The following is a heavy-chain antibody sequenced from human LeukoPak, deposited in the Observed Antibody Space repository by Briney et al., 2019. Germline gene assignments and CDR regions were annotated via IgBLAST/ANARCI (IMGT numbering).Heavy chain of an antibody. D-gene: IGHD3-22*01. J-gene: IGHJ3*02. CDR3: AARVKDRSGYLGAFDI. CDR2: FIGGST. CDR1: GFTVSNNY. V-gene: IGHV3-66*01. Sequence: GRSLRLSCAASGFTVSNNYMSWVRQAPGKGLEWVSIFIGGSTYYADSVKGRFTISRDNSKNTLYLQMNSLRAEDTAVYYCAARVKDRSGYLGAFDIWGQGTMVTVSS.